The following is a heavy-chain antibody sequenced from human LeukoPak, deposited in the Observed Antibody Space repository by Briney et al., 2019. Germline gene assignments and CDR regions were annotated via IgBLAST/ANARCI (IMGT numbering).Heavy chain of an antibody. V-gene: IGHV3-53*01. D-gene: IGHD1-1*01. CDR3: ARRAPGTNATFDY. Sequence: GGSLRHTCAASGFTVSTNYMTWVRQAPGKGLEWLSIIYAGCGTSYADSVKGRFTISRDNSENTLYLQVNSLRPEDTAVYYCARRAPGTNATFDYWGQGFPVTFSA. CDR2: IYAGCGT. J-gene: IGHJ4*02. CDR1: GFTVSTNY.